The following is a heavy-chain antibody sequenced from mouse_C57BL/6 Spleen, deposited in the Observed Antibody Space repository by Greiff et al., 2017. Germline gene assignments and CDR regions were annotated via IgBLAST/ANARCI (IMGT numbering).Heavy chain of an antibody. CDR1: GYTFTSYW. CDR2: IDPSDCET. CDR3: ARRGDYGSSGDYFDY. J-gene: IGHJ2*01. V-gene: IGHV1-52*01. Sequence: QVQLQQPGAELVRPGSSVKLSCKASGYTFTSYWMHWVKQRPIQGLEWIGNIDPSDCETHYNQKFKDKATLTVDKSSSTAYMQLSSLTSEDSAVYDCARRGDYGSSGDYFDYWGQGTTLTVSS. D-gene: IGHD1-1*01.